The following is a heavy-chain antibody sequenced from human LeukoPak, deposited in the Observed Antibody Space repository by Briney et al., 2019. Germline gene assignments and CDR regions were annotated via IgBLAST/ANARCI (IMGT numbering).Heavy chain of an antibody. CDR3: ATLSSSWYFSDY. CDR1: GYTFTGYH. V-gene: IGHV1-2*06. J-gene: IGHJ4*02. D-gene: IGHD6-13*01. CDR2: INPNTGGT. Sequence: ASVKVSCKASGYTFTGYHMHWVRQAPGQGLEWMGRINPNTGGTDYAQKFQGRVTMTEDTSTDTAYMELSSLRFEDTAVYYCATLSSSWYFSDYWGQGTLVTVSS.